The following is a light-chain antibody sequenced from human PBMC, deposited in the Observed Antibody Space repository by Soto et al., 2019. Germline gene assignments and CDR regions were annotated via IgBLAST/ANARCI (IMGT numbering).Light chain of an antibody. CDR2: AAS. Sequence: DLQMTQSPSSLSASVGDRVTITCRASQSISSYLNWYQQKPGKAPKLLTYAASSLQSGVPSRFSGSGSGADFTLTISSLQPEXXATXXXXQXXSTPRTFGQGTKVEIK. CDR3: XQXXSTPRT. V-gene: IGKV1-39*01. CDR1: QSISSY. J-gene: IGKJ1*01.